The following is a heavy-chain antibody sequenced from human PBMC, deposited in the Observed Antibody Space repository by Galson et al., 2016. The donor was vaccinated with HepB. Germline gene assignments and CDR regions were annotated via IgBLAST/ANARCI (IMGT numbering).Heavy chain of an antibody. D-gene: IGHD2-15*01. Sequence: SLRLSCAASGFNFGSYGMHWVRQAPGKGLGWMTAISYDGTDKYYADSVKGRITVSRDNSKDTLYLQINSVRAEDTAVYYCKFEAEEDCRGGTCYALDHWGQGTLVTVSA. J-gene: IGHJ4*02. CDR2: ISYDGTDK. V-gene: IGHV3-30*03. CDR1: GFNFGSYG. CDR3: KFEAEEDCRGGTCYALDH.